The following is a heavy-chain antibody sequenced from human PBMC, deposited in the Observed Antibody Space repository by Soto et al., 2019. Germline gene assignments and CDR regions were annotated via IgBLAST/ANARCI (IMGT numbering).Heavy chain of an antibody. V-gene: IGHV1-8*01. CDR3: VRQPGGVATPGDDY. Sequence: QVPLVQSGAEVKKPGASVKVSCEASGYPFSAFDINWVQQAGGQGLEWMGWMNPDSGDTAFAQRFQDRITMTRSTSISTAYMELSRLTSDDTAVYFCVRQPGGVATPGDDYWGQGTLVTVSS. D-gene: IGHD2-15*01. CDR2: MNPDSGDT. CDR1: GYPFSAFD. J-gene: IGHJ4*02.